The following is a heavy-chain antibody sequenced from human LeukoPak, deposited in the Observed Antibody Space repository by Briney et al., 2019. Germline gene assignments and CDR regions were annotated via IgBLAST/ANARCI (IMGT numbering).Heavy chain of an antibody. CDR2: TYPGDSNT. J-gene: IGHJ4*02. Sequence: EDLMIYCRGSGYSHNTYWIGRVRHMPGKRLEWRVITYPGDSNTRYRPSIQGSVTMSADQSIHTAYLQWSSLKASDTAMYYCASRQGCSSTSCLPDYWGQGTLVTVSS. D-gene: IGHD2-2*01. V-gene: IGHV5-51*01. CDR3: ASRQGCSSTSCLPDY. CDR1: GYSHNTYW.